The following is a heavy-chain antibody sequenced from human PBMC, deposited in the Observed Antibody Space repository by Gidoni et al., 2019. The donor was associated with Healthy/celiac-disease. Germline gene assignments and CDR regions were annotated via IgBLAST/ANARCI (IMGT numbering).Heavy chain of an antibody. CDR1: GYTFTSYY. CDR3: ARDYSNELDFDY. J-gene: IGHJ4*02. V-gene: IGHV1-46*03. D-gene: IGHD4-4*01. Sequence: QVQLVQSGAEVKKPGASVKVSCKASGYTFTSYYMHCVRQAPGQGLEWMGIINTSGGSTSYAQKFQGRVTITRDTSTSTVYMELSSLRSEDTAVYYCARDYSNELDFDYWGQGTLVTVSS. CDR2: INTSGGST.